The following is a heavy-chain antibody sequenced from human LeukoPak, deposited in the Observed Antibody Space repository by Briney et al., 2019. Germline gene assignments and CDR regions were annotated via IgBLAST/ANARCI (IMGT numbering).Heavy chain of an antibody. Sequence: ASVKVSCKASGGTFSSYAISWVRQAPGQGLEWMGWINSNSGGTNYAQKFQGRVTMTRDTSISTAYMELSRLRSDDTAVYYCARDYYGSGSSHKFDYWGQGTLVTVSS. CDR3: ARDYYGSGSSHKFDY. V-gene: IGHV1-2*02. CDR2: INSNSGGT. D-gene: IGHD3-10*01. J-gene: IGHJ4*02. CDR1: GGTFSSYA.